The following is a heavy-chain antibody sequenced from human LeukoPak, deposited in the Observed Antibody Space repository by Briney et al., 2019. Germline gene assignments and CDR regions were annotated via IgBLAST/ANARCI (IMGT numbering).Heavy chain of an antibody. J-gene: IGHJ3*02. V-gene: IGHV1-46*01. CDR2: INPSDGST. CDR3: ARVGGWLDHDTFDI. CDR1: GYTFISYF. D-gene: IGHD6-19*01. Sequence: ASVKVSCKASGYTFISYFMHWVRQAPGQGLEWMGLINPSDGSTTYAKKFQGRVTMTWDMSTSTVYMELSSLTSEDTAVYYWARVGGWLDHDTFDIWGQGTMVTVSS.